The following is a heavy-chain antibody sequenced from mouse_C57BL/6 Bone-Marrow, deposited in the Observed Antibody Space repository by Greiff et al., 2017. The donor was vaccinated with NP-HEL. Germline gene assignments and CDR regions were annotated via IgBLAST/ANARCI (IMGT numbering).Heavy chain of an antibody. V-gene: IGHV1-59*01. CDR3: ARRGPAWLAY. CDR1: GYTFTSYW. J-gene: IGHJ3*01. CDR2: IDPSASYT. Sequence: QVQLQQPGAELVRPGTSVTLSCKASGYTFTSYWMHWVKQRPGQGLEWIGVIDPSASYTNYNQKFKGKATLTVDTSSSTAYMQLSSLTSEDSAVDYCARRGPAWLAYWGQGTLVTVSA.